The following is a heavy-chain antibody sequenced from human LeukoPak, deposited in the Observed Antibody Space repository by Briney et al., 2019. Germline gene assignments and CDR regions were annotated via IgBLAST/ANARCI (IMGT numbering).Heavy chain of an antibody. Sequence: GGSLRLSCAASGFTLSSYWMHWVRQAPGKGLVWVSRINSDGSSTSYADSVKGRFTISRDNAKNTLYLQMNSLRAEDTAVYYCARSPYSSSWYFDYWGQGTLVTVSS. CDR2: INSDGSST. D-gene: IGHD6-13*01. CDR1: GFTLSSYW. V-gene: IGHV3-74*01. J-gene: IGHJ4*02. CDR3: ARSPYSSSWYFDY.